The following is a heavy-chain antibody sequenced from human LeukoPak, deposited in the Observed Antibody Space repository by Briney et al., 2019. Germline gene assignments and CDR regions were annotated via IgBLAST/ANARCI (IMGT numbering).Heavy chain of an antibody. CDR1: KFAFSSYA. CDR3: GKNRYSGSLSPFDI. Sequence: GGSLRLSCAASKFAFSSYAMSWVRQAPGKGLEWVSAISGGGGNTYYADPVKGRFTISRDNSKNTLYLQMNSLRAEDTAVYYCGKNRYSGSLSPFDIWGQGTMVTVSS. J-gene: IGHJ3*02. CDR2: ISGGGGNT. V-gene: IGHV3-23*01. D-gene: IGHD1-26*01.